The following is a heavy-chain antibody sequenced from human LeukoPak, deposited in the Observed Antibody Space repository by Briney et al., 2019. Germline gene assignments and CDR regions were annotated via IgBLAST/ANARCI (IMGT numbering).Heavy chain of an antibody. V-gene: IGHV3-7*01. CDR2: IKQDGSEK. CDR3: AREGWWFFYFDY. D-gene: IGHD2-15*01. Sequence: WIRQPPGKGLEWVANIKQDGSEKYYVDSVKGRFTISRDNAKNSLYLQMNSLRAEDTAVYYCAREGWWFFYFDYWGQGTLVTVSS. J-gene: IGHJ4*02.